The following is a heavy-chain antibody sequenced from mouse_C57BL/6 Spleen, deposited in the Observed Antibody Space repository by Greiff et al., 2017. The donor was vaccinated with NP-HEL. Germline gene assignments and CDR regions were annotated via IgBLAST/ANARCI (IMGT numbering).Heavy chain of an antibody. V-gene: IGHV5-12*01. J-gene: IGHJ4*01. CDR2: ISNGGGST. CDR3: ARQGGYDAMDY. Sequence: EVKLMESGGGLVQPGGSLKLSCAASGFTFSDYYMYWVRQTPEKRLEWVAYISNGGGSTYYPDTVKGRFTISRDNAKNTLYLQMSRLKSEDTAMYYCARQGGYDAMDYWGQGTSVTVSS. CDR1: GFTFSDYY.